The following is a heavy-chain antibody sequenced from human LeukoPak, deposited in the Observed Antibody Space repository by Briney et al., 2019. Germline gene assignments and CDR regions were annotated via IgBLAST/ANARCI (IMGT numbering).Heavy chain of an antibody. CDR3: ARCGGGNPRWFDA. CDR1: GFSFSSYA. J-gene: IGHJ5*02. V-gene: IGHV3-23*01. D-gene: IGHD4-23*01. CDR2: SSGSGDST. Sequence: QTGGSLRLSCAASGFSFSSYAMSWFRQPPGKGLEWFSASSGSGDSTYYADSVKGRFTISRDNAKNSMYLQMNSLTAEDTAVYYCARCGGGNPRWFDACGQGTLVTVYS.